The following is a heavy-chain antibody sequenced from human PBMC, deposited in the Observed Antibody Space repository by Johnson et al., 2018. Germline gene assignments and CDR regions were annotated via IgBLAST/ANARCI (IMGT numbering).Heavy chain of an antibody. J-gene: IGHJ6*03. D-gene: IGHD4-11*01. CDR3: AKDPGLHYSNYYYFYMDG. Sequence: QVQLVESGGGVVQPGRSXRLSCAASGFTFSSYGMHWVRPAPGTGLEWVAVISYDGSIKYFADSVKDRFTISRDNSKNTLYLQMNSLRAEDTTAVYYSAKDPGLHYSNYYYFYMDGWGKGTTVTVSS. CDR2: ISYDGSIK. CDR1: GFTFSSYG. V-gene: IGHV3-30*18.